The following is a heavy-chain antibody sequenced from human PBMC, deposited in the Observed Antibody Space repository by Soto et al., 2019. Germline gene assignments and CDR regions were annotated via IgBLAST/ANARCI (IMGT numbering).Heavy chain of an antibody. V-gene: IGHV3-30-3*01. CDR1: GFTFISYA. CDR2: ISFDGSTE. Sequence: QVQLVESGGGVVQPGRSLRLSCAASGFTFISYAMHWVRQAPGKGLEWVAVISFDGSTEYYADSVKGRFTISRDNSKNTVYRQKNSLRSEDTADYYCARSRHGSGSYTHFYYGLDVWGQGTTVTVSS. D-gene: IGHD3-10*01. J-gene: IGHJ6*02. CDR3: ARSRHGSGSYTHFYYGLDV.